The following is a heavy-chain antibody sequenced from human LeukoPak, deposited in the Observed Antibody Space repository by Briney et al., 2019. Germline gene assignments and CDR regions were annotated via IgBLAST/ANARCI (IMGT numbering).Heavy chain of an antibody. CDR1: GFTFSSYA. J-gene: IGHJ4*02. Sequence: GGSLRLSCAASGFTFSSYAMSWVRQAPGKGLEWVSVIYSGGSTYYADSVKGRFTISRDNSKNTLYLQMNSLRAEDTAVYYCARAAYVWGSYRPYYFDYWGQGTLVTVSS. D-gene: IGHD3-16*02. V-gene: IGHV3-66*01. CDR3: ARAAYVWGSYRPYYFDY. CDR2: IYSGGST.